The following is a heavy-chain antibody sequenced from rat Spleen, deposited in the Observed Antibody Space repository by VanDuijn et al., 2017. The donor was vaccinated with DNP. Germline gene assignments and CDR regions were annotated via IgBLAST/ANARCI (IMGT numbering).Heavy chain of an antibody. Sequence: EVQLVESGGGLVQPGRSMKLSCTVSGFNFSNYYMAWVRQAPTKGLEWVASISSGGGNTYYRDSLKGRFTISRDNAKSTLYLQMDSLRSEETATYYCATEAADYWGQGVMVTVSS. CDR2: ISSGGGNT. J-gene: IGHJ2*01. CDR1: GFNFSNYY. V-gene: IGHV5S11*01. CDR3: ATEAADY.